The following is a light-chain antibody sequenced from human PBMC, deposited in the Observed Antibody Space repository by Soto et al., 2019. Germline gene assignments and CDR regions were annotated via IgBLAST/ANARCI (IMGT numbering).Light chain of an antibody. Sequence: DIQMTQSASSLSASVGDRVTITCQASQDLNDRLNWYKQKPGKAPKILISDASSLETGVPSRFSGDGSGTDFTLTINNLQPEDFATYHCQQFDSLPYTFGQGTSLEI. CDR1: QDLNDR. CDR3: QQFDSLPYT. J-gene: IGKJ2*01. CDR2: DAS. V-gene: IGKV1-33*01.